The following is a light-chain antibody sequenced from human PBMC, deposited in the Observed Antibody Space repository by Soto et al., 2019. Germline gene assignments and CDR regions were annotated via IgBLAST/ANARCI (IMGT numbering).Light chain of an antibody. CDR1: QSVSSN. CDR3: QQYNNWWT. V-gene: IGKV3-15*01. Sequence: EIVMTQSPATLSVSPGERATLSCRASQSVSSNLAWYQQKPGQAPRLLIYGASTRATGIPARFSGSGSGTEFTLAISSLQSDDFAVDSCQQYNNWWTFGQGTTVEIK. J-gene: IGKJ1*01. CDR2: GAS.